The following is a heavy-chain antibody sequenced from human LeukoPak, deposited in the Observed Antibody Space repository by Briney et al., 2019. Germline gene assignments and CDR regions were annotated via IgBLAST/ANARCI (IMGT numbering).Heavy chain of an antibody. Sequence: GSLRLSCAASGFTFTTYAMSWVRQAPGKGREWGASLSGNEDLVWYPDSLRGRFTISRDNSKNTLYLQLNSRRVEDTAVYYCAKDRRGSGWYGGFDSWGQGMLVTVSA. V-gene: IGHV3-23*01. D-gene: IGHD6-19*01. CDR1: GFTFTTYA. CDR3: AKDRRGSGWYGGFDS. J-gene: IGHJ4*02. CDR2: LSGNEDLV.